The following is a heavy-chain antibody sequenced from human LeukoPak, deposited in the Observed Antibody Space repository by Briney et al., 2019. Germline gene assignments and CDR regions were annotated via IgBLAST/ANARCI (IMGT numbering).Heavy chain of an antibody. CDR1: GGSISSSSYY. J-gene: IGHJ3*02. CDR2: IYYSGST. Sequence: SETLSLTCAVSGGSISSSSYYWGWIRQPPGKGLEWIGYIYYSGSTNYNPSLKSRVTISVDTSKNQFSLKLSSVTAADTAVYYCARVHYYDSSGYYSSMAFDIWGQGTMVTVSS. V-gene: IGHV4-61*05. CDR3: ARVHYYDSSGYYSSMAFDI. D-gene: IGHD3-22*01.